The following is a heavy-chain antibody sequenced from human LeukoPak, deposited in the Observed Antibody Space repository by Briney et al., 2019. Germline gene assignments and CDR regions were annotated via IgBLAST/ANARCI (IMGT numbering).Heavy chain of an antibody. V-gene: IGHV3-66*01. Sequence: PGGSLRLSCAASGVTVSNNYMNWVRRAPGKGLEWVSLIYSGGSTYYADSVKGRFTISRDNSKNTLYLQMNSLRAEDTAVYYCARDPPAVAANTYGWGQGTLVTVSS. CDR2: IYSGGST. D-gene: IGHD6-6*01. CDR3: ARDPPAVAANTYG. CDR1: GVTVSNNY. J-gene: IGHJ4*02.